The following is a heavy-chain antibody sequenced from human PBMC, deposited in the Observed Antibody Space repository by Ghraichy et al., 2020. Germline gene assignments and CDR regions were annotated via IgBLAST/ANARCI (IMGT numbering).Heavy chain of an antibody. D-gene: IGHD3-10*01. CDR1: GGSISSYY. Sequence: SQTLSLTCTVSGGSISSYYWSWIRQPPGKGLEWIGYIYYSGNTNYNPSLKSRVTISVDTSKNQFSLKLSSVTAADTAVYYCARGGGFYYGSGRRPIDYWGQGTLVTVSS. J-gene: IGHJ4*02. V-gene: IGHV4-59*01. CDR2: IYYSGNT. CDR3: ARGGGFYYGSGRRPIDY.